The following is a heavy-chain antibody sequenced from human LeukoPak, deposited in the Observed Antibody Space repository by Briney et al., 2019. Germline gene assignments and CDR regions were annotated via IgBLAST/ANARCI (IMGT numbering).Heavy chain of an antibody. V-gene: IGHV4-59*01. Sequence: SETLSLTCTVSGGSIRSYYWSWIRQPPGKGLEWIGYIYYNGNTNYNPSLESRVTTSIDTSNNQFSLRLRSVSAADTAVCYCARGGGVWFGELYYFDYWGQGTLVTVSS. J-gene: IGHJ4*02. CDR2: IYYNGNT. CDR3: ARGGGVWFGELYYFDY. CDR1: GGSIRSYY. D-gene: IGHD3-10*01.